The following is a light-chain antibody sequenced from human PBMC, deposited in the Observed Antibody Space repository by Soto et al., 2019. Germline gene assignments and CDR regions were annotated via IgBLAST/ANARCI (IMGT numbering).Light chain of an antibody. CDR2: EVS. Sequence: QSALTQPPSVSGSPGQSVTISCTGTSSDVGSYNRVSWYQQPPGTAPKLMIYEVSNRPSGVPDRFSGSKSGNTASLTISGLQAEDEADYFCSLYTSSSTWVFGTGTKVTV. J-gene: IGLJ1*01. CDR3: SLYTSSSTWV. V-gene: IGLV2-18*01. CDR1: SSDVGSYNR.